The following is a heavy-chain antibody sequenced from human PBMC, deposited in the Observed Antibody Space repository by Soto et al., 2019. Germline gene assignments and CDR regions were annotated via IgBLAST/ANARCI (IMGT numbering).Heavy chain of an antibody. J-gene: IGHJ6*02. D-gene: IGHD6-19*01. CDR1: GYTFTSYG. CDR3: ARVGIAVAENYYYGMDV. V-gene: IGHV1-18*01. CDR2: ISAYNGNT. Sequence: ASVKVSCKACGYTFTSYGISWVRQAPGQGLEWMGWISAYNGNTNYAQKLQGRVTMTTDTSTSTAYMELRSLRSDDTAVYYCARVGIAVAENYYYGMDVWGQGTTVTVSS.